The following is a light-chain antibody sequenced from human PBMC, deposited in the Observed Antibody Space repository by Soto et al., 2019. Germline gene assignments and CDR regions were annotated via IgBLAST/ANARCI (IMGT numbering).Light chain of an antibody. Sequence: EIVLTQSPGTLSLSPGESATLSCRASQSVSSSRLAWYRQKPGQAPRLLIYGASTRATGIPARFSGSGSGTEFTLIISSLQSEDSAVYYCQQYNSWLWTFGQGTKVDIK. CDR2: GAS. J-gene: IGKJ1*01. CDR3: QQYNSWLWT. CDR1: QSVSSS. V-gene: IGKV3-15*01.